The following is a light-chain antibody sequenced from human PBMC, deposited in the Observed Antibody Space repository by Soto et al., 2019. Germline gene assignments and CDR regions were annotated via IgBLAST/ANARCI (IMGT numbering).Light chain of an antibody. J-gene: IGKJ1*01. CDR3: RHHNGYSDA. CDR2: KAS. Sequence: DILMTQTPSTLAVSYGDRVTITCRASQTVSSWLAWYQQKPGEEPKRLIYKASTLRSGVPSRLSGSGSGTEFTLTTISLLEDDVVAEYCRHHNGYSDAFGQGTKVDIK. CDR1: QTVSSW. V-gene: IGKV1-5*03.